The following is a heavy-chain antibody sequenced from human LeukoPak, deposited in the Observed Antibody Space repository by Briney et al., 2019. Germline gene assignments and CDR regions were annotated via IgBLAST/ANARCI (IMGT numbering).Heavy chain of an antibody. V-gene: IGHV4-30-2*01. CDR1: GGSISSGGYS. CDR2: IYHSGST. Sequence: SETLSLTCAVSGGSISSGGYSWSWIRQPPGKGLEWIGYIYHSGSTYYNPSLKSRVTISVDRSRNQFSLKLSSVTAADTAVYYCARADDILTGYHFDYWAREPWSPSPQ. CDR3: ARADDILTGYHFDY. J-gene: IGHJ4*02. D-gene: IGHD3-9*01.